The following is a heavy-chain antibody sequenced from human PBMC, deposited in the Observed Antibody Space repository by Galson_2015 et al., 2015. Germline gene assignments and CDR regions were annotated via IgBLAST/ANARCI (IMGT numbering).Heavy chain of an antibody. J-gene: IGHJ4*02. CDR3: AKDRGDIVVVPAAVFDY. CDR2: ISYDGSNK. V-gene: IGHV3-30*18. Sequence: SLRLSCAASGFTFSSYGMHWVRQAPGKGLEWVAVISYDGSNKYYADSVKGRFTISRDNSKNTLYLQMNGLRAEDTAVYYCAKDRGDIVVVPAAVFDYWGQGTLVTVSS. D-gene: IGHD2-2*01. CDR1: GFTFSSYG.